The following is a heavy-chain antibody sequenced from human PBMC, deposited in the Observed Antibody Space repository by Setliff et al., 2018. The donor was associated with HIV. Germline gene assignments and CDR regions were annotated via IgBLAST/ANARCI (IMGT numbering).Heavy chain of an antibody. CDR2: FYPGDFDT. D-gene: IGHD3-10*01. CDR3: ARQDGRAQYYFDS. V-gene: IGHV5-51*01. J-gene: IGHJ4*02. Sequence: GESLKISCKGYGYSFSDYWIGWVRQMPGKGLEWMGIFYPGDFDTRKRPSFEGQVTMSGDKSISTAYLQWSSLKASDTAIYYCARQDGRAQYYFDSWGQGTLVTVSS. CDR1: GYSFSDYW.